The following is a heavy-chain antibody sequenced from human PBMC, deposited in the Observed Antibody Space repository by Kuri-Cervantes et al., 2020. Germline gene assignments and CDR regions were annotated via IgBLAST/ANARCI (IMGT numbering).Heavy chain of an antibody. D-gene: IGHD3-10*01. J-gene: IGHJ4*02. CDR1: GYTFSSYG. CDR3: ARGLMRKDITMVRGVIAY. CDR2: MNPNSGNT. V-gene: IGHV1-8*02. Sequence: ASGKVSCKSTGYTFSSYGLSWVRQAPGQGLEWMGWMNPNSGNTGYAQKFQGRVTMTRNTSISTAYMELSSLRSEEPAVYYCARGLMRKDITMVRGVIAYWGQGTLVTVSS.